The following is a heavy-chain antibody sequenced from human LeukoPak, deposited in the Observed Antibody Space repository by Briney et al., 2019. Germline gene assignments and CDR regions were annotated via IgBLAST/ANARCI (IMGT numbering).Heavy chain of an antibody. J-gene: IGHJ4*02. D-gene: IGHD3-16*01. CDR2: ISGLSTHI. V-gene: IGHV3-69-1*02. CDR3: GRAFPPLRTSSAGDL. CDR1: GFTFIDYD. Sequence: PGGSLRLSCSASGFTFIDYDMNWVRQAPGKGLEWVSSISGLSTHIYYGDSVKGRFSISRDNAKNSVYLQMNSLGVEDTAIYYCGRAFPPLRTSSAGDLWGQGILVTVSS.